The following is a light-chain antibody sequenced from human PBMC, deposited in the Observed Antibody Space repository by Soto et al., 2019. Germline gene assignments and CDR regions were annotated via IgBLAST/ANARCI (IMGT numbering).Light chain of an antibody. J-gene: IGKJ1*01. CDR3: QQDGSSFYWT. CDR1: QSVSSRN. V-gene: IGKV3-20*01. CDR2: GAT. Sequence: EIVLTQSPGTLSLSPGERATLSCRASQSVSSRNITWYQEKPGQTPRLLIYGATSRATGIPDRFSGSGSGTDFTLTISRLEPEDFAVYYCQQDGSSFYWTFGQGTK.